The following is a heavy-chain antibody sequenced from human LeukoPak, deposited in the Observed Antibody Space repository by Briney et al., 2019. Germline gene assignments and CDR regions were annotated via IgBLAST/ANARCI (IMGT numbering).Heavy chain of an antibody. V-gene: IGHV4-61*02. CDR3: ARSGILRRYYYMDV. CDR1: GGSISSGGYY. D-gene: IGHD2/OR15-2a*01. J-gene: IGHJ6*03. CDR2: IYTSGNT. Sequence: SETLSLTCTVSGGSISSGGYYWSWIRQPAGRGLEWIGRIYTSGNTNYNPSLKSRATISVDTSKNQFSLELSSVTAADTAVYYCARSGILRRYYYMDVWGKGTTVTISS.